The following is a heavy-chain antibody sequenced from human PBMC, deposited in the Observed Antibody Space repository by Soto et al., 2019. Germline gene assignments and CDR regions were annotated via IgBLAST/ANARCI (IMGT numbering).Heavy chain of an antibody. Sequence: QVQLVQSGAEVKKPGASVKVSCKASGYTFTSYGISWVRQAPGQGLEWMGWISAYNGSTNYAQKLQGRVTMTPDTATSTAYIELRSLSSEDTPVYSCARSIGSYCSVPGPVDYWGQGTLVTVSS. V-gene: IGHV1-18*01. CDR3: ARSIGSYCSVPGPVDY. D-gene: IGHD1-26*01. CDR2: ISAYNGST. J-gene: IGHJ4*02. CDR1: GYTFTSYG.